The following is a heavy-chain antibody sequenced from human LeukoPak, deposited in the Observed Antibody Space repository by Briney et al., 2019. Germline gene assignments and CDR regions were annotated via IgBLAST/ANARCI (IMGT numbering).Heavy chain of an antibody. V-gene: IGHV3-21*01. CDR1: GFAFSDYS. CDR3: ARRSPNYNFDY. Sequence: GESLRLSCAASGFAFSDYSMNWVRQAPGKGLEWVSSISSSNNYIYYADSVKGRFTISRDNAKNSLYLQMNSLRAEDTAVYYCARRSPNYNFDYWGQGTPVTVSS. CDR2: ISSSNNYI. D-gene: IGHD1-7*01. J-gene: IGHJ4*02.